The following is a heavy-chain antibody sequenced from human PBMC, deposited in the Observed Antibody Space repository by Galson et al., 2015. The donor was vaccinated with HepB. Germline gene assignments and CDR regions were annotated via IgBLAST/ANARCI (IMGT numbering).Heavy chain of an antibody. CDR1: GYTFTSYA. D-gene: IGHD6-13*01. Sequence: SVKVSCKASGYTFTSYAMHWVRQAPGQRLEWMGWINAGNGNTKYSQKFQGRVTITRDTSASTAYMELGSLRSEDTAVYYCASPYSSSWYPRGDYYYGMDVWGQGTTVTVSS. V-gene: IGHV1-3*01. CDR2: INAGNGNT. CDR3: ASPYSSSWYPRGDYYYGMDV. J-gene: IGHJ6*02.